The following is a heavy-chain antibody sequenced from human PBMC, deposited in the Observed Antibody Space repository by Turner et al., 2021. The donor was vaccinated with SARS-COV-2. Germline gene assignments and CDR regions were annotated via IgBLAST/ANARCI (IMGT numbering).Heavy chain of an antibody. CDR3: VSGSGSYSAWYFDY. J-gene: IGHJ4*02. V-gene: IGHV4-59*01. CDR1: GGSITSYY. Sequence: QVQLQESGPGLVKPSETLSLTCSVAGGSITSYYWSWIRQAPGKGLEWIGYVYYDGSSNYNPSLKSRVTISVDTSKNQFSLKLTSVTAADTAVYYCVSGSGSYSAWYFDYWGQGTLVTVSS. CDR2: VYYDGSS. D-gene: IGHD2-21*02.